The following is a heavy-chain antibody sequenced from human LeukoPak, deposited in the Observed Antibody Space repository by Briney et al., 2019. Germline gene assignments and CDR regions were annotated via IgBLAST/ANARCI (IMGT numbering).Heavy chain of an antibody. CDR2: INHSGST. V-gene: IGHV4-34*01. Sequence: SETLSLNCAVYGGSFSGYYWSWIRQPPGKGLEWIGEINHSGSTNYNPSLKSRVTISVDTSKNQFSLKLSSVTAADTAVYYCARGHYGARFDYWGQGTLVTVSS. J-gene: IGHJ4*02. D-gene: IGHD4/OR15-4a*01. CDR1: GGSFSGYY. CDR3: ARGHYGARFDY.